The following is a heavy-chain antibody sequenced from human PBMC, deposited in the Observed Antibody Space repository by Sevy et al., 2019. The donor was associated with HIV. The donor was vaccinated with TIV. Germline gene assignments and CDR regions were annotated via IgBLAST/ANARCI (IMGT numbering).Heavy chain of an antibody. CDR1: GFRFNNFG. D-gene: IGHD6-25*01. V-gene: IGHV3-30*02. CDR2: IRYDGINK. J-gene: IGHJ6*02. CDR3: AKGGSGGIDHYGMDV. Sequence: GGSLRLSCAASGFRFNNFGMYWVRQALGKGLEGVAFIRYDGINKYYVDSVKGRSTISRDNSKDTLYLEMKSLRLEDTAIYYCAKGGSGGIDHYGMDVWGQGTTVTVSS.